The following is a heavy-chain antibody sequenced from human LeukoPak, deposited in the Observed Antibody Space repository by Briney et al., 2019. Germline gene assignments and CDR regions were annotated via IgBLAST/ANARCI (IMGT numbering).Heavy chain of an antibody. CDR1: GYSISSGYY. V-gene: IGHV4-38-2*02. CDR3: ARVGASDAFDI. Sequence: SETLSLTCTVSGYSISSGYYWGWIRQPPGKGLEWIGSIYHSGSTNYNPSLKSRVTISVDTSKNQFSLKLSSVTAADTAVYYCARVGASDAFDIWGQGTMVTVSS. CDR2: IYHSGST. J-gene: IGHJ3*02.